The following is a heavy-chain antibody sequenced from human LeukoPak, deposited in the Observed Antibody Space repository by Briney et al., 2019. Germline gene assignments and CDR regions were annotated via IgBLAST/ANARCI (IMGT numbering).Heavy chain of an antibody. J-gene: IGHJ4*02. CDR2: INSDGSSA. D-gene: IGHD6-19*01. CDR1: GFTFSSYW. CDR3: ARGGVGCFDY. V-gene: IGHV3-74*01. Sequence: GGSLRLSCAASGFTFSSYWIHWVRQAPGKRLVWASHINSDGSSATYADSVKGRLTISRDNAKNTVYLQMNSLRAEDTAVYYCARGGVGCFDYWGQEALVTVSS.